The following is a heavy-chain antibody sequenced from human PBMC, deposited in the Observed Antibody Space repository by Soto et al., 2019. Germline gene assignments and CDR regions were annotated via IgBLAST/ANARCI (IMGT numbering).Heavy chain of an antibody. CDR2: ISDTAANT. J-gene: IGHJ4*02. V-gene: IGHV3-23*01. CDR3: AKLYWNPRYFDY. CDR1: GFTFSSVA. Sequence: GGSLRLSCAASGFTFSSVAMAWVRQAPGKGLEWVSGISDTAANTDYADSVKGRFTISGDNSRNTLYLQMNSLRAEDTAVYYCAKLYWNPRYFDYWGQGTRVTVSS. D-gene: IGHD1-1*01.